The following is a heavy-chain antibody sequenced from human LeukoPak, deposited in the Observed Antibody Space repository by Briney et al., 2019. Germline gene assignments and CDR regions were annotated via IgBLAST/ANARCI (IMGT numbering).Heavy chain of an antibody. CDR2: IHYSGST. CDR1: GGSISSYY. CDR3: ARGDYYSSDY. Sequence: SETLSLTCTVSGGSISSYYWSWIRQPPGKGLEWIGYIHYSGSTSYNPSLKSRVTISVDTSKNQISLKVRSATAADTAVYYCARGDYYSSDYWGQETLVTVSS. D-gene: IGHD2-21*02. V-gene: IGHV4-59*01. J-gene: IGHJ4*02.